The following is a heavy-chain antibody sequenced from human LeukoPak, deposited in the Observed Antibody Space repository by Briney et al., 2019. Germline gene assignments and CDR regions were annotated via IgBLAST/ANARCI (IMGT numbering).Heavy chain of an antibody. CDR2: INPNSGET. J-gene: IGHJ5*01. CDR1: GYTFTHHY. V-gene: IGHV1-2*06. Sequence: GASVKVSCKVSGYTFTHHYLHWVRQAPGQGLEWMGRINPNSGETNYKDKLQGRITMTRATSISTAYLEVTRLTPDDTAVYYCASEGYGVNPFGSWGQGTLVIVSS. D-gene: IGHD2-8*01. CDR3: ASEGYGVNPFGS.